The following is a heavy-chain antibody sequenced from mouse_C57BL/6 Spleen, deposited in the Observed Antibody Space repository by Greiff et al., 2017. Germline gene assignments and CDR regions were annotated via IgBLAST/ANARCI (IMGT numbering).Heavy chain of an antibody. CDR3: TTYGYYEDYAMDY. CDR1: GFNIKDYY. Sequence: VQLQQSGAELVRPGASVKLSCTASGFNIKDYYMHWVKQRPEQGLEWIGRIDPEDGETEYAPKFQGKATMTADTSSNTAYLQLSSLTSEDTAVYYCTTYGYYEDYAMDYWGQGTSVTVSS. J-gene: IGHJ4*01. V-gene: IGHV14-1*01. D-gene: IGHD2-3*01. CDR2: IDPEDGET.